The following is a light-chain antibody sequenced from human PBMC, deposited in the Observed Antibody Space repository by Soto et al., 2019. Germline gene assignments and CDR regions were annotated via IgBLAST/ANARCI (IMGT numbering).Light chain of an antibody. CDR3: QQANTFALT. V-gene: IGKV3-20*01. CDR1: QSVSNSY. Sequence: EIVLTQSPGTLSLSPGERATLSCRASQSVSNSYLAWYQQKPGQAPRLLIYGASSRATGIPDRFSGSGSGTDFSLTISSLQPEDFATYYCQQANTFALTFGGGTKVEI. CDR2: GAS. J-gene: IGKJ4*01.